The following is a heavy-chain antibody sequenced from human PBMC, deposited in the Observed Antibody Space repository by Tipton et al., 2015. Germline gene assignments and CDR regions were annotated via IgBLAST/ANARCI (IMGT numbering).Heavy chain of an antibody. Sequence: TLSLTCAVYGGSFSGYYWNWIRQPPGKGLEWIGEIIHSGTTNYNPSLKSRVTISIDKSKNQFSLKLNSVTAADTAVYYCAREFGNSWYTDWGQGTLVTVSS. CDR3: AREFGNSWYTD. CDR2: IIHSGTT. CDR1: GGSFSGYY. V-gene: IGHV4-34*12. D-gene: IGHD6-13*01. J-gene: IGHJ4*02.